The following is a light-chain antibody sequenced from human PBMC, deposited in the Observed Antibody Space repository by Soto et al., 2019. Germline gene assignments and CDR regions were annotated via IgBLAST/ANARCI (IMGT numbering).Light chain of an antibody. CDR2: RNN. CDR3: AAWDDSLSGRYV. V-gene: IGLV1-47*01. Sequence: QSVLTQPPSASGTPGQRVTISCSGSSSNIGSNYVYWYQQLPGTAPKLLIYRNNQRPSGVPDRFSGSMSGTSASLAISGLRSEDEADYYCAAWDDSLSGRYVFGTGTKVTVL. J-gene: IGLJ1*01. CDR1: SSNIGSNY.